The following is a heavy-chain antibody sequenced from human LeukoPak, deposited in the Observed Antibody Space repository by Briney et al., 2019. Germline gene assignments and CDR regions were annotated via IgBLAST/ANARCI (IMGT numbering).Heavy chain of an antibody. CDR1: GFTFSSYA. J-gene: IGHJ4*02. Sequence: GGSLRLSCAASGFTFSSYAMSWVRQAPGKGLEWVSAISGSGGSTYYADSVKGRFTISRDNSKNTLYLQMNSLRAEDTAVYYCAKGEYYDFWSGYPVGYWGQGTLVTVSS. CDR3: AKGEYYDFWSGYPVGY. CDR2: ISGSGGST. V-gene: IGHV3-23*01. D-gene: IGHD3-3*01.